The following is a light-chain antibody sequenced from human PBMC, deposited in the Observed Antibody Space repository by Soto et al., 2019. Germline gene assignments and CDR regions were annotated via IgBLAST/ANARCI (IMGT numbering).Light chain of an antibody. CDR3: SSYTSSNTYV. V-gene: IGLV2-14*03. CDR1: SVDVGGFEY. J-gene: IGLJ1*01. CDR2: DVN. Sequence: QSVLTQPASVSGSPGQSIAISCTGTSVDVGGFEYVSWYQQHPGKVPKLMIYDVNNRPSGVSNRFSGSKSGNTASLTISVLQAEDEADYFCSSYTSSNTYVFGTGTKLTVL.